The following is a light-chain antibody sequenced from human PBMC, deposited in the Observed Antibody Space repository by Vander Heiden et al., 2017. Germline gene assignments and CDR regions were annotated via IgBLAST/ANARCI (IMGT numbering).Light chain of an antibody. Sequence: QSALTQPASVSGSPGQSITISCTGTSSDVGAYNDDSWYQQHPSEAPKLIIYDVTNRPSGVSNRFSGSKSGNTASLTTAGRQAEDEADYYCSSYTSSNTLVFGTGTKVTVL. V-gene: IGLV2-14*03. J-gene: IGLJ1*01. CDR3: SSYTSSNTLV. CDR1: SSDVGAYND. CDR2: DVT.